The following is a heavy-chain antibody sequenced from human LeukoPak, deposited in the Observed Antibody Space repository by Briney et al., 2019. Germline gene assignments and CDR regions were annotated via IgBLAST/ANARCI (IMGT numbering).Heavy chain of an antibody. J-gene: IGHJ5*02. D-gene: IGHD1-26*01. CDR3: AISGSYYGWFDP. V-gene: IGHV3-30*03. CDR2: ISNDGSRK. CDR1: GFTFSRHG. Sequence: GGSLRLSCAPSGFTFSRHGMHWVRQAPGKGLEWVAIISNDGSRKYYAHSVEGRFTISRDNAKNSLYLQMNSLRAEDTALYYCAISGSYYGWFDPWGQGTLVTVSS.